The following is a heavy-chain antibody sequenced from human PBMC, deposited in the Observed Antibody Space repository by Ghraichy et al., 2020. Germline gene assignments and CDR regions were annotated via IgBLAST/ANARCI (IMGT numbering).Heavy chain of an antibody. D-gene: IGHD3-9*01. CDR1: GFSLSTSGMC. V-gene: IGHV2-70*11. CDR3: ARSSTYDILTGYYTYYYYGMDV. J-gene: IGHJ6*02. CDR2: IDWDDDK. Sequence: SGPTLVKPTQTLTLTCTFSGFSLSTSGMCVSWIRQPPGKALEWLARIDWDDDKYYSTSLKTRLTISKDTSKNQVVLTMTNMDPVDTATYYCARSSTYDILTGYYTYYYYGMDVWGQGTTVTVSS.